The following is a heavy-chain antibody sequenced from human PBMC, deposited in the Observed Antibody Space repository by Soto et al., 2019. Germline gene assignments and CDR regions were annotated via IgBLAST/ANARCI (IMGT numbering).Heavy chain of an antibody. V-gene: IGHV4-59*01. D-gene: IGHD4-4*01. J-gene: IGHJ5*02. CDR1: GGSISSYY. CDR2: IYYSGST. CDR3: AREGVTLNWFDP. Sequence: SETLSLTCTVSGGSISSYYWSWIRQPPGKGLEWIGYIYYSGSTNYNPSLKSRVTISVDTSKNQFSLKLSSVTAADTAVYYCAREGVTLNWFDPWGQGTTVTVSS.